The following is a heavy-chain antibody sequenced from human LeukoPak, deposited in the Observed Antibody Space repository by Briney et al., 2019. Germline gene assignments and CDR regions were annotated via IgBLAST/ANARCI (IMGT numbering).Heavy chain of an antibody. J-gene: IGHJ6*02. CDR2: ISGGGGSA. Sequence: PGGSLRLSCAASGFTVSSNYTSWVRQAPGKGLEWVSGISGGGGSAFYSDSVKGRFTISRDNSKNTLFLQLNSLRAEDTAAYFCAKEVLVAAGKIQYYYYGMDVWGQGTTVTVSS. V-gene: IGHV3-23*01. D-gene: IGHD6-13*01. CDR1: GFTVSSNY. CDR3: AKEVLVAAGKIQYYYYGMDV.